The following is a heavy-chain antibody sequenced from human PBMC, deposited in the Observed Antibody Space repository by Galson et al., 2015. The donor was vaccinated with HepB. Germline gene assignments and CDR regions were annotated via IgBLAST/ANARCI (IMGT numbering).Heavy chain of an antibody. CDR3: SKDGSTLEWLHDN. D-gene: IGHD3-3*01. CDR1: GFTFGSYA. J-gene: IGHJ4*02. CDR2: ISGDGAVT. Sequence: SLRLSCAASGFTFGSYAMSWVRQSPGKGLEWVAVISGDGAVTYYADSVRGRFIISRDNSKNMLYLQMNSLRVEDTAVYYCSKDGSTLEWLHDNRGQGALVTVSS. V-gene: IGHV3-23*01.